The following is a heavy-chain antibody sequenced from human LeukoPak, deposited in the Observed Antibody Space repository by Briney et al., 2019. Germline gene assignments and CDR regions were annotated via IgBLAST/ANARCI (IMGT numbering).Heavy chain of an antibody. CDR2: IKEDGNEK. CDR1: GFTFSHYW. D-gene: IGHD4-11*01. V-gene: IGHV3-7*01. Sequence: GGSLRLSCAASGFTFSHYWMAWVRQAPGKGLEWVANIKEDGNEKHYLDSVRGRFTISRDNAGNSMYLQMSSLRPDDTAVYFCARSKDRGWPFDSWGQGTLATVSS. CDR3: ARSKDRGWPFDS. J-gene: IGHJ4*02.